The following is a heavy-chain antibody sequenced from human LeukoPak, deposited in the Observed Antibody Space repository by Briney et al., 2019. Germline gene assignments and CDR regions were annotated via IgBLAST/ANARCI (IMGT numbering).Heavy chain of an antibody. J-gene: IGHJ3*02. CDR2: INPNSGDT. V-gene: IGHV1-2*02. CDR3: ARVASTTRRHDAFDI. CDR1: GYTFTGYY. Sequence: ASVKVSCKASGYTFTGYYMHWVRHAPGQGLEWMGWINPNSGDTIYAKKFQARVTLTRDTSISTAYMELSRLRSDDTAVYYCARVASTTRRHDAFDIWGQGTMVTVSS. D-gene: IGHD1-1*01.